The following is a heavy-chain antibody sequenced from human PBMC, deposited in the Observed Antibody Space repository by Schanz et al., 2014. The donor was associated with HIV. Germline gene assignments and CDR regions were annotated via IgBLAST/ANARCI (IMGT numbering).Heavy chain of an antibody. D-gene: IGHD6-19*01. J-gene: IGHJ4*02. CDR1: GFTFSTYA. CDR3: AKRGVAAEFDY. CDR2: ISFDGATT. Sequence: VQLLESGGGLVQPGGSLRLSCAASGFTFSTYAMTWVRQAPGKGLEWVALISFDGATTSYVDSVKGRFTISRDNVKNTLSLQMSSLRIEDTAVYFCAKRGVAAEFDYWGQGTLVTVSS. V-gene: IGHV3-30*18.